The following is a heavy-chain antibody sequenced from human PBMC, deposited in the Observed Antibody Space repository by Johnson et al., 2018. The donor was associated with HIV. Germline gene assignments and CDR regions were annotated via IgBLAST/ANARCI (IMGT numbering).Heavy chain of an antibody. V-gene: IGHV3-23*04. CDR2: ISGSGGST. Sequence: VQLVESGGALVQPGGSLRLSCAASGFTVSSNYMSWVRQAPGKGLEWVSAISGSGGSTYYADSVKGRFTISRDNSKNTLYLQMNSLTPEDTAVYYCARVRTAAGFDAFDIWGQGTMVTVSS. J-gene: IGHJ3*02. D-gene: IGHD6-13*01. CDR1: GFTVSSNY. CDR3: ARVRTAAGFDAFDI.